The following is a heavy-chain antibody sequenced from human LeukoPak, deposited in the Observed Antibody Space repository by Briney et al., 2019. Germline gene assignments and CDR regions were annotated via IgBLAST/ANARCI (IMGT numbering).Heavy chain of an antibody. CDR3: AREVSEGFDF. J-gene: IGHJ4*02. D-gene: IGHD3-22*01. Sequence: GGSLRLSCAASEFIFSTFWMRWLRQAPGKGLEWASSFGTRSTSIYHAGSVKGRFAISRDNAKNSLYLQMNSLRAEDTALYYCAREVSEGFDFWGQGTLVTVSS. CDR1: EFIFSTFW. V-gene: IGHV3-21*01. CDR2: FGTRSTSI.